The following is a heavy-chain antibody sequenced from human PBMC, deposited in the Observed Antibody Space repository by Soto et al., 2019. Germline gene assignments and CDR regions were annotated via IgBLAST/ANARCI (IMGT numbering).Heavy chain of an antibody. CDR2: IDSDGSST. Sequence: WGSLRLSCAASGFTFGSYWMNWIRQAPGKRLVWVSRIDSDGSSTTYADSVKGRFTTSRDNAKNTLYLQMSSLRVEDTAVYYCARGRPYGMDVWGQGTTVTVSS. CDR3: ARGRPYGMDV. CDR1: GFTFGSYW. J-gene: IGHJ6*02. V-gene: IGHV3-74*01.